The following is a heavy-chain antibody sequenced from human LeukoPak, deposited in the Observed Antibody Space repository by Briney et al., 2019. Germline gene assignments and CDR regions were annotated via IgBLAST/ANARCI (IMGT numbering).Heavy chain of an antibody. CDR1: GFTFSNYE. J-gene: IGHJ4*02. Sequence: PGGSLRLSCAASGFTFSNYEMNWVRQAPGKGLDWVSYISGSGSTIYYADSVRGRFTISRDNAKESLYLQMSSLRAEDTAAYYCARGLTYFDILTGFHDRLDYFDYWGQGTLVTVSS. D-gene: IGHD3-9*01. CDR3: ARGLTYFDILTGFHDRLDYFDY. V-gene: IGHV3-48*03. CDR2: ISGSGSTI.